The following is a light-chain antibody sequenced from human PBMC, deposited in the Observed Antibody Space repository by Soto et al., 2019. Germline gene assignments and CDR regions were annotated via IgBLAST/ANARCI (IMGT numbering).Light chain of an antibody. J-gene: IGKJ1*01. Sequence: DIPMTQSPSTLSASVGDRVTITCRASQSVSSWLAWYQQKPGKAPKLLIYKASNLQRGAPSRFSGSGSGTEFTLTISSLQPDDFATYYCQQYNSYWTFGQGTKVEIK. CDR1: QSVSSW. CDR3: QQYNSYWT. V-gene: IGKV1-5*03. CDR2: KAS.